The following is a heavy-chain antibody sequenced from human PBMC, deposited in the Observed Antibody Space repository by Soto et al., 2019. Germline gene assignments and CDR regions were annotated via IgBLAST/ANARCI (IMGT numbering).Heavy chain of an antibody. V-gene: IGHV4-31*03. J-gene: IGHJ4*02. CDR1: GGSISSGGDY. D-gene: IGHD1-26*01. CDR2: IYFRGST. CDR3: ARGSGSYYKG. Sequence: QVQLQESGPGLVKPSQTLSLTCTVSGGSISSGGDYWSWIRQHPGKGLEWIGYIYFRGSTYYNPSLKSRVTISVDTSKNQFSLKLSSVTAADTAVYYCARGSGSYYKGWGQGTLVTVSS.